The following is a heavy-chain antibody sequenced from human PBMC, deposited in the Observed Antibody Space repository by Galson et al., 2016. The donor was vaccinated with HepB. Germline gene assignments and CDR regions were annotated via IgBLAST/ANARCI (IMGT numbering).Heavy chain of an antibody. V-gene: IGHV3-33*01. D-gene: IGHD6-25*01. CDR1: GFTFSRSG. CDR2: IWYDGSNK. CDR3: AREDPRIAAAILDS. J-gene: IGHJ4*02. Sequence: SLRLSCAASGFTFSRSGMHWVRQAPGKGLEWVALIWYDGSNKYYADSVKGRFTISRDNSRNTLFLQMNRLRAEDTGLYYCAREDPRIAAAILDSWGQGTLGTVSS.